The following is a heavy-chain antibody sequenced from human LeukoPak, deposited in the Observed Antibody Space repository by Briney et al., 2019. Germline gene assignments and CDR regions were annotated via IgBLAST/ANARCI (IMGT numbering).Heavy chain of an antibody. D-gene: IGHD2-2*01. V-gene: IGHV4-39*07. CDR1: GGSISSSSYY. Sequence: SETLSLTCTVSGGSISSSSYYWGWIRQPPGKGLEWFGSIYYSGSTYYNPSLKSRVTISGDTSKNQFSLKLSSVTAADTAVYYCARDRVIVVPAAMKLDLRRGWFDPWGQGTLVTVSS. CDR2: IYYSGST. J-gene: IGHJ5*02. CDR3: ARDRVIVVPAAMKLDLRRGWFDP.